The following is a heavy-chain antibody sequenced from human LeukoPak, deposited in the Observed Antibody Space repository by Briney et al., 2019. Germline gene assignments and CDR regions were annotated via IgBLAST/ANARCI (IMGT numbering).Heavy chain of an antibody. Sequence: SETLSLTCTVSGGSISSGNYYWSWIRLPAGKGLEWIGRIYASGITKYNPSLKSRVTISVDTSKNQFSLNLSSVTAADTAVYYCARHTMLNYDILTGLWGDAFDIWGQGTMVTVSS. D-gene: IGHD3-9*01. J-gene: IGHJ3*02. CDR1: GGSISSGNYY. CDR2: IYASGIT. V-gene: IGHV4-61*02. CDR3: ARHTMLNYDILTGLWGDAFDI.